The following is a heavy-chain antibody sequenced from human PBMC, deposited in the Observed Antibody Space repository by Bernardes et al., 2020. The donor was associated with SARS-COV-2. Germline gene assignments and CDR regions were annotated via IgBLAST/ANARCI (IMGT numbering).Heavy chain of an antibody. CDR1: GYSFTNNW. J-gene: IGHJ4*02. CDR3: ARHFLALYDSRGYSLDH. CDR2: IYPGDSET. Sequence: GESLKISCKGSGYSFTNNWIGWVRQMPGKGLEWMGVIYPGDSETRYSPSFQGQVTISADKSTNTAYLEWSSLRASDTAIYYCARHFLALYDSRGYSLDHWGQGTLVTVSS. V-gene: IGHV5-51*01. D-gene: IGHD3-22*01.